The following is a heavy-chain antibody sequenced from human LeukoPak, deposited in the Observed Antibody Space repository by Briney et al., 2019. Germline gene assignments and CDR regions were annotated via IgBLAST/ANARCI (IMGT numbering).Heavy chain of an antibody. D-gene: IGHD5-24*01. CDR1: GFTFSDYL. CDR2: INKDGTEK. J-gene: IGHJ4*02. V-gene: IGHV3-7*01. Sequence: GGALRLSCAGSGFTFSDYLVDCVRPAPGKGVGWEANINKDGTEKNYLESVKCRFTSARDNAKNSLYLQMNNLRAEDTAAYYCARNRGWQQFDYWGQGTLVTVSS. CDR3: ARNRGWQQFDY.